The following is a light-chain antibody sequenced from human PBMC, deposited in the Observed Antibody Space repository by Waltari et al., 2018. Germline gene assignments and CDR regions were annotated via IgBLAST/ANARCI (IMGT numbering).Light chain of an antibody. CDR1: NIGGKN. CDR2: RDK. CDR3: QVWDSGTAV. V-gene: IGLV3-9*01. Sequence: SYDLTQPLSVSVALGQTARISCGGNNIGGKNVHWYQQKAGQAPLLVIYRDKNRPSRIPGRFSGSNSENTATLTISRAQAADEADYYCQVWDSGTAVFGGGTQLTVL. J-gene: IGLJ7*01.